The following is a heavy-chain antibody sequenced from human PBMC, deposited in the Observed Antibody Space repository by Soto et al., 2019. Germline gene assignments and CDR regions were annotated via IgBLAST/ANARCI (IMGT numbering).Heavy chain of an antibody. J-gene: IGHJ4*02. D-gene: IGHD2-15*01. V-gene: IGHV3-74*01. Sequence: GGSMRLSCAASGFTFSSYWMHWVRQDPGKGLVWVSRINSDGSSTSYADSVKGRFTISRDNAKNTLYLQMNSLRAEDTAVYYCARDLGSGGNRPYWGQGTLVTVSS. CDR1: GFTFSSYW. CDR3: ARDLGSGGNRPY. CDR2: INSDGSST.